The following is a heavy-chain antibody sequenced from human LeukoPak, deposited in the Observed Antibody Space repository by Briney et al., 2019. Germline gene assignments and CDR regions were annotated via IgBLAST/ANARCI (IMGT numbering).Heavy chain of an antibody. CDR1: GGSISSYY. D-gene: IGHD6-13*01. CDR2: IYYSGST. Sequence: SETLSLTCTVSGGSISSYYWSWIRQPPGKGLEWIGYIYYSGSTNYNPSLKSRVTISVDTSKNQFSLKLSSVTAADTAVYYCARVSSSWYQDWYFDLWGRGTLVPVSS. V-gene: IGHV4-59*01. J-gene: IGHJ2*01. CDR3: ARVSSSWYQDWYFDL.